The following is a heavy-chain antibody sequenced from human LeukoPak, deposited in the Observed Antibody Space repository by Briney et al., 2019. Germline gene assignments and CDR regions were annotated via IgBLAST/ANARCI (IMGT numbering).Heavy chain of an antibody. CDR1: GFTFSNYG. J-gene: IGHJ5*02. CDR3: AREYQPNWFDP. D-gene: IGHD2-2*01. CDR2: IPYDGSNK. Sequence: PGGSLRLSCAASGFTFSNYGMHWVRQTPGKGLEGVAFIPYDGSNKYYADSVKGRFTISRDNSRNTLYLQMNSLRAEDTAVYYCAREYQPNWFDPWGQGTLVTVSS. V-gene: IGHV3-30*02.